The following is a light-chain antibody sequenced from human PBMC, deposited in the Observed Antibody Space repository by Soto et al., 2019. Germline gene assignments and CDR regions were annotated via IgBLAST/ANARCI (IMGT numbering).Light chain of an antibody. V-gene: IGLV2-14*03. J-gene: IGLJ1*01. CDR3: SSYRTSGTLYV. CDR1: SSDVGTYNS. Sequence: QSALTQPASVSGSPGQSITIFCTGTSSDVGTYNSVSWYQQHPGKAPKLMMYEVSNRPSGVSNRFSGSKSGNTASLTISGLQAEDEGDYYCSSYRTSGTLYVFGTGTKLTVL. CDR2: EVS.